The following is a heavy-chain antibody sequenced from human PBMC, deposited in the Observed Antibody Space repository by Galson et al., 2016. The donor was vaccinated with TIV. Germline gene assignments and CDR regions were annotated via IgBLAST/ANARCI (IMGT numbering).Heavy chain of an antibody. D-gene: IGHD4-17*01. CDR2: TSAGGGRT. CDR1: GFTFSSFA. CDR3: AKMDSSRFDYVRRFDF. J-gene: IGHJ4*02. Sequence: SLRLSCAASGFTFSSFAVSWVRHAPGKGLEWVPGTSAGGGRTNYAESVKGRFTISRDNPKTTLYLQMSSLRAEDTAVYFCAKMDSSRFDYVRRFDFWGQGTLATVSS. V-gene: IGHV3-23*01.